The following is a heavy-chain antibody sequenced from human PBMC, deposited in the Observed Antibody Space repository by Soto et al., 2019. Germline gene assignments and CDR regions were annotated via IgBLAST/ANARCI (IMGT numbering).Heavy chain of an antibody. CDR2: IYYSGST. CDR1: GGSVSSGSYY. Sequence: XGTLSLTCTVSGGSVSSGSYYWSWIRQPPGKGLEWIGYIYYSGSTNYNPSLKSRVTISVDTSKNQFSLKLSSVTAADTAVYYCARNVVRGVIPNWFDPWGQGTLVTVSS. D-gene: IGHD3-10*01. V-gene: IGHV4-61*01. CDR3: ARNVVRGVIPNWFDP. J-gene: IGHJ5*02.